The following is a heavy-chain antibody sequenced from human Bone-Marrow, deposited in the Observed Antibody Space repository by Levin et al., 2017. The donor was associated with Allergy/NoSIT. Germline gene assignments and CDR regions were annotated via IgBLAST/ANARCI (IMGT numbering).Heavy chain of an antibody. V-gene: IGHV4-59*01. J-gene: IGHJ6*02. CDR2: IYYSGST. CDR1: GGSISSYY. Sequence: SQTLSLTCTVSGGSISSYYWSWIRQPPGKGLEWIGYIYYSGSTNYNPSLKSRVTISVDTSKNQFSLKLSSVTAADTAVYYCARGIRQDSSGYFHYDYGMDAWGQGTTVTVS. CDR3: ARGIRQDSSGYFHYDYGMDA. D-gene: IGHD3-22*01.